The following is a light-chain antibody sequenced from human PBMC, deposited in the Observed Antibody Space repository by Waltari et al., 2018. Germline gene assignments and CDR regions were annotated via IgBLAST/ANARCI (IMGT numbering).Light chain of an antibody. CDR1: QSVSRT. V-gene: IGKV3-20*01. CDR2: DAS. J-gene: IGKJ1*01. Sequence: EIVLTQSPGTLSLSPWERATLSCRASQSVSRTLAWYQQKPGQAPRLLIYDASTRATGIPDRFSGSGSGTDFSLTISRLEPEDFAVYYCQKYGSLPAMFGQGTKVEVK. CDR3: QKYGSLPAM.